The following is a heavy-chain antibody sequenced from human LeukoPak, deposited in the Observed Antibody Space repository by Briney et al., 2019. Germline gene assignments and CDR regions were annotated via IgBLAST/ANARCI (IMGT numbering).Heavy chain of an antibody. CDR2: ISGGGGNT. J-gene: IGHJ4*02. CDR3: AKGYSSGWYDFDV. D-gene: IGHD6-19*01. V-gene: IGHV3-23*01. Sequence: GGSLRLSCAASGFTFSTYAMSWVRRAPGTGLEWVSSISGGGGNTYYADSVKGRFTISRDNSKSTLYLQMDSLRADDTAVYYCAKGYSSGWYDFDVWGQGTLVTVSS. CDR1: GFTFSTYA.